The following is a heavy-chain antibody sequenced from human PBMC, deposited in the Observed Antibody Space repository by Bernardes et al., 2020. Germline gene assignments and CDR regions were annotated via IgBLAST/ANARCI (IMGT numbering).Heavy chain of an antibody. V-gene: IGHV3-30-3*01. Sequence: SLRLSCAASGFTFSSYAMHWVRQAPGKGLEWVAVISYDGSNKYYADSVKGRFTISRDNSKNTLYLQMNSLRAEDTAVYYCARDPYGDYVGAFDIWGQGTMVTVSS. D-gene: IGHD4-17*01. J-gene: IGHJ3*02. CDR3: ARDPYGDYVGAFDI. CDR2: ISYDGSNK. CDR1: GFTFSSYA.